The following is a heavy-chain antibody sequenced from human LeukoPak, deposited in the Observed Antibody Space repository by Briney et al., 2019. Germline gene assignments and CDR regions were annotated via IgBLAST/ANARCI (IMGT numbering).Heavy chain of an antibody. CDR1: GFTFSSYA. CDR3: AREHLNYYDSSGPFG. V-gene: IGHV3-23*01. D-gene: IGHD3-22*01. CDR2: ISGSGGNT. J-gene: IGHJ3*01. Sequence: PGGSLRLSCAASGFTFSSYAMTWVRQSPGKGLEWVSSISGSGGNTYSADSVKGRCTISRDNSKKTLYLQMNSLRAEDTAVYYCAREHLNYYDSSGPFGWGQGTMVTVSS.